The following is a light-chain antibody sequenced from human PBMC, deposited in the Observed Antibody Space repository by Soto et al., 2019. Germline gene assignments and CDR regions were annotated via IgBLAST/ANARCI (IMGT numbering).Light chain of an antibody. CDR3: QQRSNWPPKLT. CDR2: DAS. V-gene: IGKV3-11*01. J-gene: IGKJ4*01. CDR1: QSVSSY. Sequence: EIVMAQSPAALSVSPGERATLSCRASQSVSSYLAWYQQKPGQAPRLLIYDASNRATGIPARFSGSGSGTDFTLTISSLEPEDFAVYYCQQRSNWPPKLTFGGGTKVDI.